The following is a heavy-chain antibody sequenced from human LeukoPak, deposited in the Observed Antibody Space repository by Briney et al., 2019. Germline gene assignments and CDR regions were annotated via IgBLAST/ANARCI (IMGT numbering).Heavy chain of an antibody. V-gene: IGHV1-69*04. CDR3: AEGYNYFDY. D-gene: IGHD1-1*01. J-gene: IGHJ4*02. CDR1: GGTSSSYA. Sequence: SVKVSCKASGGTSSSYAISWVRQAPGQGLEWMGRIIPILGIANYAQKFQGRVTITADKSTSTAYMELSSLRSEDTAVYYCAEGYNYFDYWGQGTLVTVSS. CDR2: IIPILGIA.